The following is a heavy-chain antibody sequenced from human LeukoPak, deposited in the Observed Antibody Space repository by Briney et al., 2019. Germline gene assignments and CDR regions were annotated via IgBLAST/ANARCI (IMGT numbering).Heavy chain of an antibody. V-gene: IGHV1-3*01. J-gene: IGHJ4*02. CDR3: ARMRGRLAFDY. D-gene: IGHD3-10*01. Sequence: ASVKVSCKASGYTFTIYAMHWVRQAPGQRLEWMGWINAGDGNTKYSQKFQGRVTIARDTSASTAYMELSSLRSEDTAVYYCARMRGRLAFDYWGQGTLVTVSS. CDR2: INAGDGNT. CDR1: GYTFTIYA.